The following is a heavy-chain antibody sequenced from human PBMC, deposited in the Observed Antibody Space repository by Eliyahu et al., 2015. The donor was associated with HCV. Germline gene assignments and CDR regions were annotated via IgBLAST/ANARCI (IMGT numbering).Heavy chain of an antibody. CDR1: GFAVGSRY. V-gene: IGHV3-53*04. D-gene: IGHD6-13*01. CDR3: ARDNFGYSKSWYINFDI. Sequence: EVQLVESGGGLVQPGGSLRLSCAASGFAVGSRYXTWVRKAPGKGLEWVSSIYSGGSRYYTDXVRGRFIVSRDNSNNTLYLQMNNLTPEDTAIYYCARDNFGYSKSWYINFDIWGQGATVTVSS. CDR2: IYSGGSR. J-gene: IGHJ3*02.